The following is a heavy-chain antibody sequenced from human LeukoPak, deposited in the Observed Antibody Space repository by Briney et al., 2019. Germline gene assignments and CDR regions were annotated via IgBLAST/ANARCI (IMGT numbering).Heavy chain of an antibody. CDR1: GGSISSYY. J-gene: IGHJ6*03. Sequence: SETLSLTCTVSGGSISSYYWGWIRQPPGKGLEWLGYIYYSGSTNYNPSLKSRVTISVDTSKNQFSLKLSSVTAADTAVYYCASGINLGGNRVYYYYMDVWGKGTTVTVSS. D-gene: IGHD4-23*01. V-gene: IGHV4-59*01. CDR3: ASGINLGGNRVYYYYMDV. CDR2: IYYSGST.